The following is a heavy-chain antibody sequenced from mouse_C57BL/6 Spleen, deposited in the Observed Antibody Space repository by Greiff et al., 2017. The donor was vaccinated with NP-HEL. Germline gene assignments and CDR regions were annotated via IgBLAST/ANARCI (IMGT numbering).Heavy chain of an antibody. D-gene: IGHD2-2*01. CDR3: ARNEDYGYVPAWFAY. Sequence: QVQLKESGPGLVAPSQSLSITCTVSGFSLTSYAISWVRQPPGKGLEWLGVIWTGGGTNYNSALKSRLSISKDNSKSQVFLKMNSLQTDDTARYYCARNEDYGYVPAWFAYWGQGILVTVSA. V-gene: IGHV2-9-1*01. CDR1: GFSLTSYA. J-gene: IGHJ3*01. CDR2: IWTGGGT.